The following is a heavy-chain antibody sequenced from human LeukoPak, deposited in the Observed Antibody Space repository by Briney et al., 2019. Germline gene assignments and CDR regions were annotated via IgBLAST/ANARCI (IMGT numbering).Heavy chain of an antibody. V-gene: IGHV3-23*01. CDR1: GFTFSTHA. D-gene: IGHD6-13*01. Sequence: GGSLRLSCAASGFTFSTHAMSWVRQAPGKGLEWVSDISASGGSTYYADSVKGRFTVSRDNSKNTVYLQMSSLRADDTAVYYCAKGPRQQLVTRFDNWGQETLVTVSS. CDR2: ISASGGST. CDR3: AKGPRQQLVTRFDN. J-gene: IGHJ4*02.